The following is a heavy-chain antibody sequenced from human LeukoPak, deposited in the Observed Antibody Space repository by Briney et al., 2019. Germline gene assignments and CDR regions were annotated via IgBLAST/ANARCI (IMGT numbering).Heavy chain of an antibody. D-gene: IGHD6-19*01. J-gene: IGHJ4*02. CDR1: GVTFSSDA. CDR3: EKDPKSVGWYLGLFDY. V-gene: IGHV3-23*01. CDR2: ISGSGGSK. Sequence: RGSLRLSSAASGVTFSSDAMSWGRQAPGEGLEWVSAISGSGGSKYYADSVKGRFTSSRDNSKNTLYLQMHSLSAEDTAVYYCEKDPKSVGWYLGLFDYWGQGTLVTVSS.